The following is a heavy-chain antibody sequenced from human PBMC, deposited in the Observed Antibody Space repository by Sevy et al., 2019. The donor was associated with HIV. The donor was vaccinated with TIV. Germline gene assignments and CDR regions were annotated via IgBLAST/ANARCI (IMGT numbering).Heavy chain of an antibody. J-gene: IGHJ4*02. CDR1: GLTFSSDS. CDR3: ARDVDTPYLRSFDS. CDR2: ISSSSRTI. Sequence: GESLKISCVVSGLTFSSDSMNWVRQAPGKGLEWLAYISSSSRTIYHADSVEGRFTISRDNDKKSVFLQMNNLRDEDSATYYCARDVDTPYLRSFDSWGQGTLVTVSS. D-gene: IGHD5-18*01. V-gene: IGHV3-48*02.